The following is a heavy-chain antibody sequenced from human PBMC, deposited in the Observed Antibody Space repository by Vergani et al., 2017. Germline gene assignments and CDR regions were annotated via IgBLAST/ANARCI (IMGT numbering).Heavy chain of an antibody. D-gene: IGHD2-15*01. V-gene: IGHV1-69*08. CDR2: IIPILGIA. J-gene: IGHJ6*02. Sequence: QVQLVQSGAEVKKPGSSVKVSCKASGGTFSSYTISWVRQAPGQGLEWMGRIIPILGIANYAQKFQGRVTITADKSTSTAYMELSSLRSEDTAVYYCARDKYCSGGSCYSGGYVMDVWGQGTTVTVSS. CDR1: GGTFSSYT. CDR3: ARDKYCSGGSCYSGGYVMDV.